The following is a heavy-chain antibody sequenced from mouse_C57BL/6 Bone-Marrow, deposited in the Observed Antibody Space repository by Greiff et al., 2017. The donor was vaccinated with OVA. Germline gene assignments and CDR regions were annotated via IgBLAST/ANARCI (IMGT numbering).Heavy chain of an antibody. CDR1: GYSITSGYY. Sequence: EVQRVESGPGLVKPSQSLSLTCSVTGYSITSGYYWNWIRQFPGNKLEWMGYISYDGSNNYNPSLKNRISITRDTSKNQFFLKLNSVTTEDTATYYCARPSAYWYFDVWGTGTTVTVSS. CDR2: ISYDGSN. J-gene: IGHJ1*03. CDR3: ARPSAYWYFDV. V-gene: IGHV3-6*01. D-gene: IGHD3-1*01.